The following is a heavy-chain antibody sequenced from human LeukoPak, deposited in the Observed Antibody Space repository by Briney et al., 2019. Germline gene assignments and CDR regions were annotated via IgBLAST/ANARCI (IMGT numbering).Heavy chain of an antibody. V-gene: IGHV1-8*01. D-gene: IGHD6-6*01. CDR1: GYTFTSYD. J-gene: IGHJ6*03. CDR2: MNPNSGNK. CDR3: ARGPTRPYYYYYMDV. Sequence: VASVKVSCKASGYTFTSYDINSVRQATGQGREWMGWMNPNSGNKGYAQKFQGRVTMTRNTTISTAYMELSSLRSEDTAVYYCARGPTRPYYYYYMDVWGKGTTVTVSS.